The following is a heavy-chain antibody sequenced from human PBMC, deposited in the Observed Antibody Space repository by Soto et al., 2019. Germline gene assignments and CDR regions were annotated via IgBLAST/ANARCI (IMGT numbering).Heavy chain of an antibody. CDR2: ISGSGGST. Sequence: GGSLRLSCAASGFTFSSYAMSWVRQAPGKGLEWVSAISGSGGSTYYADSVKGRFTISRDNSKNTLYLQMNSLRAEDTAVYYCAKYGYYGSGSYPNRIDYWGQGTLVTVSS. D-gene: IGHD3-10*01. J-gene: IGHJ4*02. CDR1: GFTFSSYA. V-gene: IGHV3-23*01. CDR3: AKYGYYGSGSYPNRIDY.